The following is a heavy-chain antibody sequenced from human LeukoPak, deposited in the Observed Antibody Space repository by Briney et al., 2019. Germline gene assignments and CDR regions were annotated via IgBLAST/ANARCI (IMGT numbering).Heavy chain of an antibody. CDR1: GFTFSSYG. CDR2: IRYDGSNK. D-gene: IGHD2-2*01. J-gene: IGHJ4*02. V-gene: IGHV3-30*02. CDR3: AKDSSVPAARSYGSPNY. Sequence: QTGGSLRLSCAASGFTFSSYGMHWVRQAPGKGLEWVAFIRYDGSNKYYADSVKGRFTISRDNSKNTLYLRMNSLRAEDTAVYYCAKDSSVPAARSYGSPNYWGQGTLVTVSS.